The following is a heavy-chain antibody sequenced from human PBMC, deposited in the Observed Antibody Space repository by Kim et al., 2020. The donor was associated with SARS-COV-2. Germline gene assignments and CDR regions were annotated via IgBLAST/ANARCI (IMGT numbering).Heavy chain of an antibody. CDR1: GGSISSSSYY. CDR2: IYYSGST. V-gene: IGHV4-39*01. D-gene: IGHD3-3*01. J-gene: IGHJ3*02. CDR3: ARLNYDFWSGSFDAFDI. Sequence: SETLSLTCTVSGGSISSSSYYWGWIRQPPGKGLEWIGSIYYSGSTYYNPSLKSRVTISVDTSKNQFSLKLSSVTAADTAVYYCARLNYDFWSGSFDAFDIWGQGTMVTVSS.